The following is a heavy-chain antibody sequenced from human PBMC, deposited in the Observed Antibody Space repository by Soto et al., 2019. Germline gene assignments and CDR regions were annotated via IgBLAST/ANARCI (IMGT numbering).Heavy chain of an antibody. CDR2: ICNSSSYI. J-gene: IGHJ6*02. V-gene: IGHV3-21*01. D-gene: IGHD3-10*01. CDR3: ARVLLYFGEVGGMDD. Sequence: AETLTLSCAASGFSVSSYSRNWVRQAPGKGLEWVSSICNSSSYIYYTDSVKERLTISRDNAENSLYLQMISLIAAEKAVYYCARVLLYFGEVGGMDDWGRGTTVTVSS. CDR1: GFSVSSYS.